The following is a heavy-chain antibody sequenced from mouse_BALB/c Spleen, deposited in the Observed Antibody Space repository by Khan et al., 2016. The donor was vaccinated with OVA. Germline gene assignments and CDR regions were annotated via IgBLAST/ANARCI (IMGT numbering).Heavy chain of an antibody. D-gene: IGHD1-1*01. J-gene: IGHJ4*01. V-gene: IGHV1S41*01. CDR1: GYTFTSYW. CDR2: IGPGSSNT. Sequence: DLVKPGTSVKLSCKASGYTFTSYWINWIKQRPGQGLEWIGRIGPGSSNTYYNEMFKGKAALTVDTSSTTAYIQFGSLSSEDSAVYFCARENYYGRTYYAMDYWGQGTSVTVSS. CDR3: ARENYYGRTYYAMDY.